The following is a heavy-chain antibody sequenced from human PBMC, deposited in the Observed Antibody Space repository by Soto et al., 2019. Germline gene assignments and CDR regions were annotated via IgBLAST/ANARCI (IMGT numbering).Heavy chain of an antibody. Sequence: EVQLLESGGALVQPGGSLRLSCAASGITFSRHAMSWVRQAPGTGLEWVSTIDPTGSNTHYADSVKGRFTISRDNYRNPVDLKMHSRSAEDTAFDYCVSWVSDHFDYWGQGTPVTVSS. CDR1: GITFSRHA. V-gene: IGHV3-23*05. CDR2: IDPTGSNT. J-gene: IGHJ4*02. D-gene: IGHD2-8*01. CDR3: VSWVSDHFDY.